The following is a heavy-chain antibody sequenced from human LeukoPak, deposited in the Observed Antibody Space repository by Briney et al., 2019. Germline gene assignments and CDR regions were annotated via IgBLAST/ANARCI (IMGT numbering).Heavy chain of an antibody. J-gene: IGHJ4*02. CDR3: ARDPLFNGYSYGFFDY. V-gene: IGHV1-46*01. Sequence: ASVKVSCKASGYTFTSYYMHWVRQAPGQGLEWMGIINPSGGSTSYAQKFQGRVTMTRDTSTSTVYMELSSLRSEDTAVYYCARDPLFNGYSYGFFDYSGQGTLVTVSS. CDR1: GYTFTSYY. CDR2: INPSGGST. D-gene: IGHD5-18*01.